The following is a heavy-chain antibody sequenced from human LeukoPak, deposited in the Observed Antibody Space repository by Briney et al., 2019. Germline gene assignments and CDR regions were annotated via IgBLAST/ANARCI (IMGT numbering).Heavy chain of an antibody. J-gene: IGHJ3*02. CDR1: GGSISSYY. V-gene: IGHV4-59*08. Sequence: SETLSLTCTVSGGSISSYYWSWIRQPPGKGLEWIGYIYYSGSTNYNPSLKSRVTISVDTSKNQFSLKLSSVTAADTAVYYCARLPEYRGGDCYPDAFDIWGQGTMVTVSS. CDR3: ARLPEYRGGDCYPDAFDI. CDR2: IYYSGST. D-gene: IGHD2-21*02.